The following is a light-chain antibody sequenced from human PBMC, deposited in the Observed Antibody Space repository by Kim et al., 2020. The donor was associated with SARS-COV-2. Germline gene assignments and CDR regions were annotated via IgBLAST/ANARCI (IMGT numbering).Light chain of an antibody. CDR3: LHYGSTSS. Sequence: LSPGDRATLSCRASHSVDSNDLSWYQQKAGQAPRLLIYGAFSRATGIPDRFSGGGSGTDFTLTISRLEPEDFAVYYCLHYGSTSSFGQGTRLEIK. V-gene: IGKV3-20*01. CDR1: HSVDSND. CDR2: GAF. J-gene: IGKJ5*01.